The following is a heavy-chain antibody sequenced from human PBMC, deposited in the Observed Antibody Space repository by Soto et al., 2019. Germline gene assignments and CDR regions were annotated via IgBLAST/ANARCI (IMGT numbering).Heavy chain of an antibody. CDR2: INHSGST. CDR1: GGSFSGYY. D-gene: IGHD6-19*01. V-gene: IGHV4-34*01. Sequence: SETLSLTCAVYGGSFSGYYWSWIRQPPGKGLEWIGEINHSGSTNYNPSLKSRVTISVDTSKNQFSLKLSSVTAADTAVYYCARGPKYSSGWYYWGQGTLVTVSS. J-gene: IGHJ4*02. CDR3: ARGPKYSSGWYY.